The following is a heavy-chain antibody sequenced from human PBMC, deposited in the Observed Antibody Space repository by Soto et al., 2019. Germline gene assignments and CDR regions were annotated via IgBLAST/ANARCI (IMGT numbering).Heavy chain of an antibody. Sequence: SETLSLTCSVSGGSISSYYWSWIRQPPGKGLEWIGYIFYSGRSGSTNYNPSLKSRVIISVDTSKNQFSLKLTSVTAVDTAVYYCAKTALGWFDPWGQGTLVTVSS. CDR2: IFYSGRSGST. CDR3: AKTALGWFDP. J-gene: IGHJ5*02. CDR1: GGSISSYY. V-gene: IGHV4-59*01. D-gene: IGHD2-21*02.